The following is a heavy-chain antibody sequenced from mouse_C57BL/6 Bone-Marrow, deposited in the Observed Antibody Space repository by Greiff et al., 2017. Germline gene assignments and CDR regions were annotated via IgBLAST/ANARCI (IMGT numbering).Heavy chain of an antibody. CDR1: GFTFSSYG. D-gene: IGHD1-1*01. CDR2: ISSGGSYT. CDR3: ARPPYYCGSSRGYFDV. V-gene: IGHV5-6*01. J-gene: IGHJ1*03. Sequence: EVKVVESGGDLVKPGGSLKLSCAASGFTFSSYGMSWVRQTPDKRLEWVATISSGGSYTYYPDSVKGRFTISRDNAKNTLYLQLSSLKSEDTAMYYCARPPYYCGSSRGYFDVWGTGTTVTVSS.